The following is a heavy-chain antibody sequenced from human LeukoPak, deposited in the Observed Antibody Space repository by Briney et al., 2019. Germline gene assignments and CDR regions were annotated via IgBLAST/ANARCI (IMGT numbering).Heavy chain of an antibody. CDR2: ISSSGSTI. J-gene: IGHJ6*04. CDR1: GFTFSSYE. Sequence: PGRSLLLSCTASGFTFSSYEMHWVRQAPGKGLEWVSYISSSGSTIYYADSVKGRFTISRDNAKNPLYLQMNSLRAEDTAVYYCAELGITMIGGVWGKGTTVTISS. D-gene: IGHD3-10*02. CDR3: AELGITMIGGV. V-gene: IGHV3-48*03.